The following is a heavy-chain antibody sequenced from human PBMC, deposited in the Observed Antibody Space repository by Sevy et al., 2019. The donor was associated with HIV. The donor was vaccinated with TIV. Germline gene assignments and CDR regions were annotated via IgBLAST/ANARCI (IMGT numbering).Heavy chain of an antibody. D-gene: IGHD2-2*01. CDR1: GGSISSSNW. Sequence: SETLSLTCAVSGGSISSSNWWSWVRQPPGKGLEWIGEIYHSGSTNYNPSLKSRVTISVDKSKNQFSLKLSSVTAADTAVYYCASAPAAVCSSTSCYFDYWGQGTLVTVSS. V-gene: IGHV4-4*02. CDR3: ASAPAAVCSSTSCYFDY. J-gene: IGHJ4*02. CDR2: IYHSGST.